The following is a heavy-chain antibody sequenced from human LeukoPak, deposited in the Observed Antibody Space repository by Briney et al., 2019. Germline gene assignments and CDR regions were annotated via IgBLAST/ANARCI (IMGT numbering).Heavy chain of an antibody. D-gene: IGHD5-18*01. CDR1: GFPYYNFA. CDR2: ISDSGRSA. CDR3: ARHDSFIPF. J-gene: IGHJ4*02. V-gene: IGHV3-23*01. Sequence: GGSLRLSCAASGFPYYNFAMSWLRQAPGKGLEWVSGISDSGRSAYYTDSVKGRFTISRDNSKNTVNLQMNNLRVEDTAVYFCARHDSFIPFWGQGRLVTVSS.